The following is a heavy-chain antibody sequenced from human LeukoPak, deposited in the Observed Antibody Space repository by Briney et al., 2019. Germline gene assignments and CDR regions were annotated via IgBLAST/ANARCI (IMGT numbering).Heavy chain of an antibody. CDR3: ARVMDYYYMDV. CDR2: INPNSGGT. Sequence: GASVKVSCKASGYTFTAYFMHWVRQAPGQGLEWMGRINPNSGGTNYAQKFQGSVTMTRDTSINTAYMELSRLRSDDTAVYYCARVMDYYYMDVWGKGTTVTVSS. D-gene: IGHD2-8*01. V-gene: IGHV1-2*06. J-gene: IGHJ6*03. CDR1: GYTFTAYF.